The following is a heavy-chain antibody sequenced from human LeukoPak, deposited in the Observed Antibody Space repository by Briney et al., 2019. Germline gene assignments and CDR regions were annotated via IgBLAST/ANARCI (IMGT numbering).Heavy chain of an antibody. V-gene: IGHV3-74*01. Sequence: GGSLRLSCAASGFTFSRYWVHWVRQAPGKGLVWVSRINSDGSSISYADSVKGRFTISRDNAKNTLYLQMNSLRTEDTAVYYCARAQYYDSTTAGGMDVWGQGTTVTVSS. CDR3: ARAQYYDSTTAGGMDV. CDR2: INSDGSSI. CDR1: GFTFSRYW. D-gene: IGHD3-22*01. J-gene: IGHJ6*02.